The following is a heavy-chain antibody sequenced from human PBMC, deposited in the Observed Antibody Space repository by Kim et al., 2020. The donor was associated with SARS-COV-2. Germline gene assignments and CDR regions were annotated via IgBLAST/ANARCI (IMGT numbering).Heavy chain of an antibody. CDR3: ARGSVGYYDSRVIPLYYYYGMDV. J-gene: IGHJ6*02. V-gene: IGHV1-69*13. D-gene: IGHD3-22*01. CDR2: IIPIFGTA. Sequence: SVKVSCKASGGTFSSYAISWVRQAPGQGLEWMGGIIPIFGTANYAQKFQGRVTITADESTSTAYMELSSLRSEDTAVYYCARGSVGYYDSRVIPLYYYYGMDVWGQGTTVTVSS. CDR1: GGTFSSYA.